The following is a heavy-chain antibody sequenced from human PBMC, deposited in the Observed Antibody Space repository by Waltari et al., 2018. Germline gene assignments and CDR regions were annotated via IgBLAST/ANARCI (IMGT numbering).Heavy chain of an antibody. J-gene: IGHJ4*02. D-gene: IGHD5-12*01. CDR1: GSTFTSYY. CDR3: ARSCGSSGYDEGEAYFDY. Sequence: QVQLVQSGAEVKKPGASVKVSCKASGSTFTSYYMTWVGRAPGQGLEWMGIINPSGGRTSYDQKFQGRVTMTRDTSTSTVYMELSSLRSEDTAVYYCARSCGSSGYDEGEAYFDYWGQGTLVTVSS. V-gene: IGHV1-46*01. CDR2: INPSGGRT.